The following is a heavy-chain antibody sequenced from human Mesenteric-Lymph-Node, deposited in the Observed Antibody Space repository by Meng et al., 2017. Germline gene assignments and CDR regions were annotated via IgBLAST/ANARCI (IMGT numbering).Heavy chain of an antibody. CDR3: TTFYCSSTSCYPVDY. J-gene: IGHJ4*02. CDR1: GFTFSNYA. CDR2: ISSSGSTI. V-gene: IGHV3-48*03. Sequence: GESLKISCAASGFTFSNYAMSWVRQAPGKGLEWVSYISSSGSTIYYADSVKGRFTISRDNAKNSLYLQMNSLRAEDTAVYYCTTFYCSSTSCYPVDYWGQGTLVTVSS. D-gene: IGHD2-2*01.